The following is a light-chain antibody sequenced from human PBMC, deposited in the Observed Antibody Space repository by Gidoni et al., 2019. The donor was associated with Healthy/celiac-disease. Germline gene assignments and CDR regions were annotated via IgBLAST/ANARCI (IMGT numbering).Light chain of an antibody. CDR3: CSYAGSSTFV. Sequence: QSAMTQTAYVPGSPGQSITISCTGTSSDVGSYHLVSWFQPPPGKAPKLMIYEVSKRPSGVSKRFSGSKSCNTASLTISGLQAEDEADYYCCSYAGSSTFVFGTGTKVTVL. J-gene: IGLJ1*01. V-gene: IGLV2-23*02. CDR2: EVS. CDR1: SSDVGSYHL.